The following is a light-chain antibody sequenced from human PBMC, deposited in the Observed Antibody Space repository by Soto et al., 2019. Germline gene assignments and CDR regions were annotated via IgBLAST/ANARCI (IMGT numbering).Light chain of an antibody. CDR1: QSVRSNY. J-gene: IGKJ2*01. CDR2: GAS. V-gene: IGKV3-20*01. Sequence: EIVLTQSPGTLSLSPGERATLSCRASQSVRSNYLAWYQQKPGQAPGLLIYGASSRATAIPDRFSGTGSGTDFTLTISRLEPEDFAVYYCQQYGGSPYTFGQGTKLEIK. CDR3: QQYGGSPYT.